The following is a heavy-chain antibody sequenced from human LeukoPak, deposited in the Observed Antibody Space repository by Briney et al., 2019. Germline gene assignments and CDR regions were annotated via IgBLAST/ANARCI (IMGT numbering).Heavy chain of an antibody. CDR2: ISAYNGNT. V-gene: IGHV1-18*04. J-gene: IGHJ3*02. Sequence: GASVKVSCKASGYTFTSYGISWVRQAPGQGLEWMGWISAYNGNTKYAQKLQGRVTMTTDTSTSTAYMELRSLRSDDSAVYCCARDRVYYDSSGYYLSAFDIWGQGTMVTVSS. CDR1: GYTFTSYG. D-gene: IGHD3-22*01. CDR3: ARDRVYYDSSGYYLSAFDI.